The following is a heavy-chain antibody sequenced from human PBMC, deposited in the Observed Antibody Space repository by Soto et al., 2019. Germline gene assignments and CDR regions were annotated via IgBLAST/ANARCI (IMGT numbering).Heavy chain of an antibody. D-gene: IGHD6-6*01. CDR2: ISGSGGST. CDR3: SSSSSSPDY. Sequence: GGSLRLSCAASGFTFSSYAMSWVRQAPGKGLEWFSAISGSGGSTYYADSVKGRFTISRDNSKNTLYLQMTSLRVEDTAVYYCSSSSSSPDYWGQGTLVTVSS. J-gene: IGHJ4*02. V-gene: IGHV3-23*01. CDR1: GFTFSSYA.